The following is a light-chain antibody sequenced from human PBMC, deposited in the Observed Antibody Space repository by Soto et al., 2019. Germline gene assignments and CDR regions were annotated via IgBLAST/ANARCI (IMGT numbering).Light chain of an antibody. V-gene: IGKV3-20*01. CDR3: QQYGSSPPT. CDR2: GAS. Sequence: EIVMTESPATLSVSPGGRATLSCRASQSISDTLAWYQQKPGQAPRLLIYGASNRATGIPDRFSGSGSGTDFTLTISRLEPEDFAVYYCQQYGSSPPTFGQGTKVDIK. J-gene: IGKJ1*01. CDR1: QSISDT.